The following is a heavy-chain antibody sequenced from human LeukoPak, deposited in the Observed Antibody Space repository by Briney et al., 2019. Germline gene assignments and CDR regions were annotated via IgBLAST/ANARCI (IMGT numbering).Heavy chain of an antibody. V-gene: IGHV5-51*01. CDR3: ARSSASYHFAMDV. D-gene: IGHD3-10*01. CDR2: IDPSDSDI. J-gene: IGHJ6*04. CDR1: GYSFTSHW. Sequence: GESLKISCKGSGYSFTSHWIGWVRQMPGKGLEWMGTIDPSDSDIRYNLSFEGQVTISADRSISTSYLQWSSLKASDTAIYYCARSSASYHFAMDVWGKGTAVTVSS.